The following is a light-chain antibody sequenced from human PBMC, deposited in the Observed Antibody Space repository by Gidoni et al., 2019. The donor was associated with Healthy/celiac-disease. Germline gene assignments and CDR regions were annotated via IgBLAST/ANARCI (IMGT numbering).Light chain of an antibody. CDR3: QQRSNWPPLT. CDR1: QSVSSS. J-gene: IGKJ4*01. V-gene: IGKV3-11*01. CDR2: DAS. Sequence: EIVFTQSPATLSLSPGERATLSCRASQSVSSSLAWYQQKPGQAPRLLIYDASNRATGIPDRFSGSGSGKDFTLTISSLEPEDFAVYYCQQRSNWPPLTFGGGTKVEIK.